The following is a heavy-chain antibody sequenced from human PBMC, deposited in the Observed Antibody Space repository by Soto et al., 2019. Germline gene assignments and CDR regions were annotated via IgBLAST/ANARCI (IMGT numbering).Heavy chain of an antibody. CDR1: GFTFSRYA. Sequence: QVQLVESGGGVVQPGRSLRLSCAASGFTFSRYAIHRIRQAPGKGLEWVAVISFDGSNKYYADSVKGRFTISRDNSKNPLYLQINSLRVVDTSVYYCSRQDDAFDIWCQGTIVTVSS. V-gene: IGHV3-30-3*01. J-gene: IGHJ3*02. CDR2: ISFDGSNK. CDR3: SRQDDAFDI.